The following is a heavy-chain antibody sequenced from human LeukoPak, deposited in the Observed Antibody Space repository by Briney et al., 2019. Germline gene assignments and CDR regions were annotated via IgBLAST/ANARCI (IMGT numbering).Heavy chain of an antibody. D-gene: IGHD3-3*01. J-gene: IGHJ4*02. CDR2: ISSSGSTI. Sequence: GGSLRLSCAASGFTFSDCYMSWIRQAPGKGLEWVSYISSSGSTIYYADSVKGRFTISRGNSKNTLYLQMNSLRAEDTAVYYCARDDQLYYDFWSDFRSPFDYWGQGTLFTVSS. V-gene: IGHV3-11*04. CDR1: GFTFSDCY. CDR3: ARDDQLYYDFWSDFRSPFDY.